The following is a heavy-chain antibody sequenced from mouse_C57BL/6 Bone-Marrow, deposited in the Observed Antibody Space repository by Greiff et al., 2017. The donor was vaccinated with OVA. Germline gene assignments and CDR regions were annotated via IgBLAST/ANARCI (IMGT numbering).Heavy chain of an antibody. CDR2: LYPADGDT. J-gene: IGHJ1*03. V-gene: IGHV1-82*01. D-gene: IGHD2-3*01. CDR1: GYAFSSSW. CDR3: ARYDGYYDWYFDV. Sequence: VQLQQSGPELVKPGASVKISCKASGYAFSSSWMNWVKQRPGKGLEWVRRLYPADGDTNYNGKFKGKATLTADKSSSTAYMQLSSLTSEDSAVYFCARYDGYYDWYFDVWGTGTTVTVSS.